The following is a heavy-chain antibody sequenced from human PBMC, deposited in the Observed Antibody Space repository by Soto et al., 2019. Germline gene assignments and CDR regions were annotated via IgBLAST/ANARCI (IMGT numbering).Heavy chain of an antibody. D-gene: IGHD4-17*01. CDR2: ISYDGSNK. J-gene: IGHJ3*02. CDR3: AKDRDGDSFGAFDI. V-gene: IGHV3-30*18. Sequence: QVQLVESGGGVVKPGRSLRLSCAASGFTFSSYGMHWVRQAPGKGLEWVAVISYDGSNKYYADSVKGRFTISRDNSKNTLYLQMNSLRAEDTAVYYCAKDRDGDSFGAFDIWGQGTMVTVSS. CDR1: GFTFSSYG.